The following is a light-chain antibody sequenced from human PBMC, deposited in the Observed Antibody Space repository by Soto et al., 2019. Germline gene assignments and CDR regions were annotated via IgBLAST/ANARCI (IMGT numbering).Light chain of an antibody. CDR1: QSVSSD. V-gene: IGKV3-15*01. CDR3: QQYDNWPQT. J-gene: IGKJ1*01. CDR2: GAS. Sequence: EIVIAYSSGTLSFSPVERATPSRRASQSVSSDLAWYQHKPGQAPRLLIYGASTRATGIPARFSGRGFGTEFTLTISSLQSVDFAVYYCQQYDNWPQTFGQGTKVDIK.